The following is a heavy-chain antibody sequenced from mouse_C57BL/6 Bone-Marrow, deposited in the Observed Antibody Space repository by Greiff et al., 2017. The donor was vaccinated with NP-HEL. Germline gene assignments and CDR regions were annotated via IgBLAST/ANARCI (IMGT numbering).Heavy chain of an antibody. D-gene: IGHD1-1*01. J-gene: IGHJ2*01. CDR1: GYTFTDYY. Sequence: VQLKQSGPVLVKPGASVKMSCKASGYTFTDYYMNWVKQSHGKSLEWIGVINPYNGGTSYNQKFKDKATLTVDKSSSTAYMELNSLTSEDSAVYYCARSITTVEYWGQGTTLTVSS. V-gene: IGHV1-19*01. CDR2: INPYNGGT. CDR3: ARSITTVEY.